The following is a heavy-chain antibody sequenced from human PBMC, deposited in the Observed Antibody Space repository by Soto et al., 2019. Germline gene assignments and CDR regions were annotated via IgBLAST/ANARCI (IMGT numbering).Heavy chain of an antibody. D-gene: IGHD3-22*01. CDR3: ARLEYYDSSGYSRVRWFDP. Sequence: PGESLKISCKGSGYSFTSYWISWVRQMPGKGLGWMGRIDPSDSYINYSPSFQGHVTISADKSISTAYLQWSSLKASDTAMYYCARLEYYDSSGYSRVRWFDPWGQGTPVTVSS. CDR1: GYSFTSYW. CDR2: IDPSDSYI. J-gene: IGHJ5*02. V-gene: IGHV5-10-1*01.